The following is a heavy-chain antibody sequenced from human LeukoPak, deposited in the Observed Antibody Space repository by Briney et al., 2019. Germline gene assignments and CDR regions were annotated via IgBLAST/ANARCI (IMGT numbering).Heavy chain of an antibody. CDR2: ISGSGRTI. J-gene: IGHJ3*02. CDR3: AKEYYYGSGSSPFDAFDI. CDR1: GFTFSDYY. V-gene: IGHV3-11*01. D-gene: IGHD3-10*01. Sequence: GGSLRLSCTASGFTFSDYYMSWFRQAPGKGLEWLSHISGSGRTIHYADSVKGRFTISRDNSKNTLDLQMNSLRAEDTAVYYCAKEYYYGSGSSPFDAFDIWGQGTMVTVSS.